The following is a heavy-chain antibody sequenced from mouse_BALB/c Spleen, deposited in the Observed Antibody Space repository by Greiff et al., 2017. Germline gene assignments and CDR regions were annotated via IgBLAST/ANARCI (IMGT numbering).Heavy chain of an antibody. J-gene: IGHJ3*01. CDR3: ARGYDYDEESLAY. D-gene: IGHD2-4*01. CDR2: ISSGGST. CDR1: GFTFSSYA. V-gene: IGHV5-6-5*01. Sequence: EVKLVESGGGLVKPGGSLKLSCAASGFTFSSYAMSWVRQTPEKRLEWVASISSGGSTYYPDSVKGRFTISRDNARNILYLQMSSLRSEDTAMYYCARGYDYDEESLAYWGQGTLVTVSA.